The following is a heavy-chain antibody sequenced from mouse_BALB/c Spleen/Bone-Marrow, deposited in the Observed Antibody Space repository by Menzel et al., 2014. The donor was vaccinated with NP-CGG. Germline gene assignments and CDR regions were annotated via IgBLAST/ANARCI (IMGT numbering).Heavy chain of an antibody. CDR2: ISSGGGST. J-gene: IGHJ2*01. CDR1: GFAFSSYD. D-gene: IGHD5-1-1*01. V-gene: IGHV5-12-1*01. CDR3: ARHRYHFDY. Sequence: EVKVVESGGGLVKPGGSLKLSCAASGFAFSSYDMSWVLQTPEKRLEWVAYISSGGGSTYYPDTVKGRFTISRDNAKNTLYLQMSSLKSEDTAMYYCARHRYHFDYWGQGTTLTVSS.